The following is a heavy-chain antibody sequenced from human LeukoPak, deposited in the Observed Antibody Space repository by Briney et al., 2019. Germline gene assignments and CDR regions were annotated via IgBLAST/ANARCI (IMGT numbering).Heavy chain of an antibody. CDR1: GYTFIGYY. CDR3: AGLVGLSTTASY. CDR2: INPTSGGT. Sequence: ASVKVSCKASGYTFIGYYLHWVRQAPGQGLEWMGWINPTSGGTNYAQKFQDRVTMTRDTSINTAYMELSRLTSDDTAEYYCAGLVGLSTTASYWGQGTLVIVSS. J-gene: IGHJ4*02. D-gene: IGHD5/OR15-5a*01. V-gene: IGHV1-2*02.